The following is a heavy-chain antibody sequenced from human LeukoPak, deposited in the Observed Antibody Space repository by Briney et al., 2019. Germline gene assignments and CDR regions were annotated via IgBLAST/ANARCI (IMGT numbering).Heavy chain of an antibody. J-gene: IGHJ4*02. CDR2: ISYDGSNK. CDR1: GFTFSSYA. D-gene: IGHD5-18*01. CDR3: ARGIQLWSPPLD. V-gene: IGHV3-30*04. Sequence: PGGSLRLSCAASGFTFSSYAMHWVRQAPGKGLEWVAVISYDGSNKYYAASVKGRFTISRDYSKNTLYLQMNSLRAEDTAVYYCARGIQLWSPPLDWGQGTLVTVSS.